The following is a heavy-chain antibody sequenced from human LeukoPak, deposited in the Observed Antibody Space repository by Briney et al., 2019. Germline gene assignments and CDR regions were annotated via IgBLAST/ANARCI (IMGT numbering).Heavy chain of an antibody. D-gene: IGHD3-22*01. CDR3: AKDRGYYYDSSGYYYFDY. V-gene: IGHV1-2*06. J-gene: IGHJ4*02. Sequence: ASVKVSCKASGYTFTGDHLHWVRQAPGQGLEWMGRINPDSGDTIYAQKFQGRVTMTRDTSINTDYMELRRLKPDDTAVYYCAKDRGYYYDSSGYYYFDYWGQGTLVTVSS. CDR1: GYTFTGDH. CDR2: INPDSGDT.